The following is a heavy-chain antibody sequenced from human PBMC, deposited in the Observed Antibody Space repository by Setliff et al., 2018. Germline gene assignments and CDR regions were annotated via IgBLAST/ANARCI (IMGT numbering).Heavy chain of an antibody. D-gene: IGHD3-16*01. CDR3: ARTTGYRLEGDFDY. CDR2: IKEDGSEK. CDR1: RFTFSNYW. V-gene: IGHV3-7*03. J-gene: IGHJ4*02. Sequence: PWGSLRLSCAASRFTFSNYWMSWVRQAPGKGLEWVANIKEDGSEKYYVDSVKGRFTVSRDNAKNSLYLQMTSLRAEDTAIYYCARTTGYRLEGDFDYWGQGTLVTVSS.